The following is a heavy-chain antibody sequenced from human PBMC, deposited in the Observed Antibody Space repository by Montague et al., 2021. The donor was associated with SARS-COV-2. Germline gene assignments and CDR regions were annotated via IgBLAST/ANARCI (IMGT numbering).Heavy chain of an antibody. Sequence: CAISGDSVSSNIATWNWIRQSPSRGLEWLGRTYYRSKWYNDYAVSVKSRVIINPDTSNNRISLQSNSVTPEDTAVYYCARAYCGGDCYVNWYFDLWGPGTLVTVTS. D-gene: IGHD2-21*02. CDR2: TYYRSKWYN. V-gene: IGHV6-1*01. CDR3: ARAYCGGDCYVNWYFDL. J-gene: IGHJ2*01. CDR1: GDSVSSNIAT.